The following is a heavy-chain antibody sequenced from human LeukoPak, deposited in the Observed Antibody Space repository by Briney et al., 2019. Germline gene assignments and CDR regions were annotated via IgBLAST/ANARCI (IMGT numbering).Heavy chain of an antibody. CDR3: ARWVETSGNYWGTFYYYMDV. CDR1: GDSFSSVTDY. V-gene: IGHV4-39*07. D-gene: IGHD3-10*01. CDR2: GDYSGGT. Sequence: SETLSLTCTVSGDSFSSVTDYWAWIRQPPGKGLEWIASGDYSGGTYYNPSLESRVAISADMSKNQFSLKLTSVTVADTAVYYCARWVETSGNYWGTFYYYMDVWDKGTTVTVSS. J-gene: IGHJ6*03.